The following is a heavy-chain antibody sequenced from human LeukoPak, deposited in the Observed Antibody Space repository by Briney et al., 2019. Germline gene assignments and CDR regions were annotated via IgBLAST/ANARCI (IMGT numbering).Heavy chain of an antibody. J-gene: IGHJ4*02. CDR1: GGTFSSYA. CDR2: IIPIFGTA. D-gene: IGHD3-10*01. V-gene: IGHV1-69*13. Sequence: SVKVSCKASGGTFSSYAISWVRQAPGQGLEWMGGIIPIFGTANSAQKFQGRVTITADESTSTAYMELSSLRSEDTAVYYCARDSAKYGSGSYYRYYFGCWGQGTLVTVSS. CDR3: ARDSAKYGSGSYYRYYFGC.